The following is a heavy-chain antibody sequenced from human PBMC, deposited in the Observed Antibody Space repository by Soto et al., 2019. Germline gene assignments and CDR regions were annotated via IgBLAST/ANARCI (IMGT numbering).Heavy chain of an antibody. CDR3: ARALTTVTLFDP. D-gene: IGHD4-17*01. CDR1: GGSISSGGYY. Sequence: QVQLQESGPGLVKPSQTLSLTCTVSGGSISSGGYYWSWIRQHPGKGLEWIGYIYYSGSTHYNPSLXSXITLAVDTSKNQFSLKLSSVTAADTAVYYCARALTTVTLFDPWGQGTLVTVSS. V-gene: IGHV4-31*03. CDR2: IYYSGST. J-gene: IGHJ5*02.